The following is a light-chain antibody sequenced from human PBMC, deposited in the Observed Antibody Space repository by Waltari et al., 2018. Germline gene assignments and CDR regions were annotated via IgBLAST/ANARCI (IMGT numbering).Light chain of an antibody. CDR1: QSISDS. CDR2: TAS. Sequence: EIVLTQSPATLSLSPGERATLSCRASQSISDSLGWYQQKPCHAPRLLIYTASSRATGIPARCSGSGSGTDFTLTISSLEPEDFAVYYCQQRSSWPLTFGGGTKIEIK. V-gene: IGKV3-11*01. J-gene: IGKJ4*01. CDR3: QQRSSWPLT.